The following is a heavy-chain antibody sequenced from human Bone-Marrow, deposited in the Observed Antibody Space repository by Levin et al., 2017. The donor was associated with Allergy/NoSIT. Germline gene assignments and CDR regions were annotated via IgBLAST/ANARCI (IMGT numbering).Heavy chain of an antibody. V-gene: IGHV4-61*02. J-gene: IGHJ4*02. D-gene: IGHD3-9*01. CDR3: AREYRSSDDILTAYYASFDS. Sequence: SETLSLTCAVSGGSIDSDSYYWNWIRQSAGTGLEWMGRISSSGITNYNPSLKSRLIMSVDTSKNHFSLKLTSVTAADTAVYYCAREYRSSDDILTAYYASFDSWGQGTLVTVSS. CDR1: GGSIDSDSYY. CDR2: ISSSGIT.